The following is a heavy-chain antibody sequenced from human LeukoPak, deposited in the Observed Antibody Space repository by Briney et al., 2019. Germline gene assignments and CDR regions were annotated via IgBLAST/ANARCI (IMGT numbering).Heavy chain of an antibody. J-gene: IGHJ6*03. D-gene: IGHD1-26*01. CDR1: GGSISSYY. V-gene: IGHV4-4*07. CDR3: ARSQGRRFLPTPPYMDV. Sequence: PSETLSLTCTVSGGSISSYYWSWIRQPAGKGLEWIGRIYTSGGTNYNPSLKSRVTMSVDTSKNQFSLKLSSVTAADTAVYYCARSQGRRFLPTPPYMDVWGKGTTVTVSS. CDR2: IYTSGGT.